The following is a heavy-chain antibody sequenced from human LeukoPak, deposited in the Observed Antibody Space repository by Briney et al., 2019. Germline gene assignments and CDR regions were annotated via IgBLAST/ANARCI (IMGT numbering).Heavy chain of an antibody. V-gene: IGHV4-59*08. D-gene: IGHD3-10*01. CDR2: IYYSGST. CDR3: ARGPHPSYYYGSGGYYPAY. J-gene: IGHJ4*02. CDR1: GGSISSYY. Sequence: SETLSLTCTVSGGSISSYYWSWIRQPPGKGLEWIGYIYYSGSTNYNPSLKSRVTISVDTSKNQFSLKLSSVTAADTAVYYCARGPHPSYYYGSGGYYPAYWGQGTLVTVSS.